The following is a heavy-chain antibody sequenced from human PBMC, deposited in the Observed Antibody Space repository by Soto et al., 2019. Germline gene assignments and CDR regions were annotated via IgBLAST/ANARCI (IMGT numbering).Heavy chain of an antibody. CDR3: AKEGWGYDFWSGYYTGAYYFDY. CDR1: GFTFSSYA. J-gene: IGHJ4*02. V-gene: IGHV3-23*01. CDR2: ISGSGGST. Sequence: GGSLRLSCAASGFTFSSYAMSWVRQAPGKGLEWVSAISGSGGSTYYADSVKGRFTISRDNSKNTLYLQMNSLRAEDTAVYYCAKEGWGYDFWSGYYTGAYYFDYWGQGTLVTVSS. D-gene: IGHD3-3*01.